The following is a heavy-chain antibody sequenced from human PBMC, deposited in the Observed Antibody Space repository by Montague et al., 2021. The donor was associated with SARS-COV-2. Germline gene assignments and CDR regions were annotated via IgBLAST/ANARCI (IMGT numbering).Heavy chain of an antibody. Sequence: SKTLSLICTVSGGSISSYYWSWIRQPPGKGLEWIGYIYYSGSTNYNPSLKSRVTISVDTSKNQFSLKLSSVTAADTAVYYCAGTYYDFWSGFIHYYYMDVWGKGTTVTVSS. CDR2: IYYSGST. CDR3: AGTYYDFWSGFIHYYYMDV. J-gene: IGHJ6*03. D-gene: IGHD3-3*01. V-gene: IGHV4-59*01. CDR1: GGSISSYY.